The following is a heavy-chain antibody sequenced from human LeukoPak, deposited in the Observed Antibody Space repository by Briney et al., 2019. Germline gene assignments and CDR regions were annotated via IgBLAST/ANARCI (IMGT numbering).Heavy chain of an antibody. CDR3: ATGADYDILIGYHYYYYGMDV. Sequence: ASVKVSCKASGYTFTSYGISWVRQAPGQGLEWMGWISAYNGNTNYAQKLQGRVTMTTDTSTSTAYMELRSLRSDDTAVYYCATGADYDILIGYHYYYYGMDVWGQGTTVTVSS. CDR1: GYTFTSYG. J-gene: IGHJ6*02. D-gene: IGHD3-9*01. V-gene: IGHV1-18*01. CDR2: ISAYNGNT.